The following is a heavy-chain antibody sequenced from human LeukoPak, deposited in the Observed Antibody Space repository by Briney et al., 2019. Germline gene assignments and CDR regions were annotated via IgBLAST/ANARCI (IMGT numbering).Heavy chain of an antibody. J-gene: IGHJ3*02. CDR3: AREFSSWYDAFDI. V-gene: IGHV3-7*01. CDR1: GFTFSSYW. D-gene: IGHD6-13*01. CDR2: IKQDGSEK. Sequence: PGGSLRLSCSASGFTFSSYWMSWVPQAPGKGLEWVANIKQDGSEKYYVDSVKGRFTISRDNAKNSLYLQMNSLRAEDTAVYYCAREFSSWYDAFDIWGQGTMVTVSS.